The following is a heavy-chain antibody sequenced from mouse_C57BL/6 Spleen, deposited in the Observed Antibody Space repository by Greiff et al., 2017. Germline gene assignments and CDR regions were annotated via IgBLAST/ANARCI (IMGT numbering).Heavy chain of an antibody. D-gene: IGHD2-12*01. Sequence: QVHVKQSGPALVQPGSSVKISCKASGYAFSSSWLNWVKHRPGKGLEWIGRIYPGDRDTNYNWKFTGKATLTADKSSSTAYMQRSSLTSDDSAVYVCARSDSHPSPDGRMDDWGQGTSVTVAS. V-gene: IGHV1-82*01. CDR3: ARSDSHPSPDGRMDD. J-gene: IGHJ4*01. CDR1: GYAFSSSW. CDR2: IYPGDRDT.